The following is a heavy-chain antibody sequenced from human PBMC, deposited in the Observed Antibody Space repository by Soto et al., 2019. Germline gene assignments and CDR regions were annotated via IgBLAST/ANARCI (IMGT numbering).Heavy chain of an antibody. CDR3: ASSEIFSSYMDV. D-gene: IGHD3-3*01. Sequence: SETLSLTCTFSGGSISSSSYYLGWIRQPPGKGLEWIGSIYYSGSTYYNPSLKSRVTISVDTSKNQFSLKLSSVTAADTAVYYCASSEIFSSYMDVWGKGTTVTVSS. CDR2: IYYSGST. CDR1: GGSISSSSYY. J-gene: IGHJ6*03. V-gene: IGHV4-39*01.